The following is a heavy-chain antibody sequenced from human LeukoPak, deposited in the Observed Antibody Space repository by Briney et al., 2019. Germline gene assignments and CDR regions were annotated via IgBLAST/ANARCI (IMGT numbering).Heavy chain of an antibody. CDR3: ARDAGYYYGSGSYYSDY. CDR2: ISSSSSYI. V-gene: IGHV3-21*01. Sequence: GGSLRLSCAASGFTFSSYSMNWVRQAPGKGLEWVSSISSSSSYIYYADSVKGRFTISRDNAKNSLYLQMNSLRAEDTAVYYCARDAGYYYGSGSYYSDYWGQGTLVIVSS. J-gene: IGHJ4*02. D-gene: IGHD3-10*01. CDR1: GFTFSSYS.